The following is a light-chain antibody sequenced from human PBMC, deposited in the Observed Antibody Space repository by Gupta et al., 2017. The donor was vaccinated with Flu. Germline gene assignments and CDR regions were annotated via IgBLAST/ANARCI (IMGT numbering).Light chain of an antibody. CDR1: SSNIGSNT. CDR3: AAWDDSLNGWV. V-gene: IGLV1-44*01. J-gene: IGLJ3*02. CDR2: GDN. Sequence: QSVLPQPPSASGTPGQRVTISCSGSSSNIGSNTVAWYQQLPGTAPKLLIYGDNQRPSGVPDRFSGSKSGTSASLAISGLQSEDEVDYYCAAWDDSLNGWVFGGGTKLTVL.